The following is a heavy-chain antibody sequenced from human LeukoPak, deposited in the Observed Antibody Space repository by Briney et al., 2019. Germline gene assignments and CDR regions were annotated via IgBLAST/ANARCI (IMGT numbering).Heavy chain of an antibody. V-gene: IGHV3-23*01. Sequence: GGSLRLSYAVSGITLSNYGMNWVRQAPGKGLEWVAGISDSGGRTNYADSVKGRFTISRDNPKNTLYLQMNSLRTEDTAVYFCAKRGVVIRVILVGFHKEAYYFDSWGQGALVTVSS. CDR1: GITLSNYG. CDR2: ISDSGGRT. J-gene: IGHJ4*02. CDR3: AKRGVVIRVILVGFHKEAYYFDS. D-gene: IGHD3-22*01.